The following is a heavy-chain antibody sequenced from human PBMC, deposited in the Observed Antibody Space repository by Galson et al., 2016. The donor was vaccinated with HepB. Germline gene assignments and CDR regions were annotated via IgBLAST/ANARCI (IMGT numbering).Heavy chain of an antibody. CDR2: VYWDDDK. CDR3: VRKKVPLYGGGSYFDS. J-gene: IGHJ4*02. V-gene: IGHV2-5*02. D-gene: IGHD2-21*01. Sequence: PALVKPTQTLTLTCTFSGFSLINSGVGVGWIRQPPGKALEWLAVVYWDDDKRYSPSLKSRITITKDTSKNHVVLTMTNMDPMDTATYYCVRKKVPLYGGGSYFDSCGQGTLVTVSA. CDR1: GFSLINSGVG.